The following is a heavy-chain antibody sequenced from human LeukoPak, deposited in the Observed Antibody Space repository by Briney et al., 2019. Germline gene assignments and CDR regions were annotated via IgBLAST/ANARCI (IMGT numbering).Heavy chain of an antibody. CDR1: GFTFDDYA. D-gene: IGHD3-22*01. CDR2: ISWNSGSI. V-gene: IGHV3-9*01. CDR3: AKDMAYDSSGFPDY. J-gene: IGHJ4*02. Sequence: SLRLSCAASGFTFDDYAMHWVRQAPGKGLEWVSGISWNSGSIGYADSVKGRFTISRDNAKNSLYLQMNSLRAEDTALYYCAKDMAYDSSGFPDYWGQGTLVTVSS.